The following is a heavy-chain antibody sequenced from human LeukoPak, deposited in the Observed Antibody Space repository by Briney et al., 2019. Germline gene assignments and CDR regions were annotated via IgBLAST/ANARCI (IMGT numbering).Heavy chain of an antibody. V-gene: IGHV1-2*02. CDR3: ARNNWNYEYFDY. CDR1: GYTFTGYY. CDR2: INPNSGGT. Sequence: ASVKVSCKASGYTFTGYYMHWVRQAPGQGLEWMGWINPNSGGTNYAQKFQGRVTMTRDTSISTAYMELSRLRSDDTPVYYCARNNWNYEYFDYWGQGTLVTVSS. D-gene: IGHD1-7*01. J-gene: IGHJ4*02.